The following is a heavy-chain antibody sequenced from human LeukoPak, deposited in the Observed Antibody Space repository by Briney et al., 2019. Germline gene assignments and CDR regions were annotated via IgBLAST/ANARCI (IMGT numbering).Heavy chain of an antibody. Sequence: PSETLSLTCTVSGGSISSYYWSWIRQPPRKGLEWIGNIYYSGSTNYNPSLKSRVTISVDTSKNQFSLKLSSVTAADTAVYYCARDPSYYDSSGYGWFDPWGQGTLVTVSS. D-gene: IGHD3-22*01. J-gene: IGHJ5*02. CDR2: IYYSGST. CDR3: ARDPSYYDSSGYGWFDP. V-gene: IGHV4-59*12. CDR1: GGSISSYY.